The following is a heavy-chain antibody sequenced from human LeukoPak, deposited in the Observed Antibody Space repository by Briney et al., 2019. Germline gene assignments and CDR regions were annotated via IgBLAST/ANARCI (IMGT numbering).Heavy chain of an antibody. Sequence: GGSLRLSCEGSAFIFSGHWMNWVRQTPGKGLEWVASIKEDGSERQYVDSVKGRFSISRDNTKGSLFLQLNSLRAEDTAVYYCARGLNQLLYFADAFDIWGQGTMVTVSS. CDR3: ARGLNQLLYFADAFDI. J-gene: IGHJ3*02. V-gene: IGHV3-7*03. CDR1: AFIFSGHW. D-gene: IGHD2-2*02. CDR2: IKEDGSER.